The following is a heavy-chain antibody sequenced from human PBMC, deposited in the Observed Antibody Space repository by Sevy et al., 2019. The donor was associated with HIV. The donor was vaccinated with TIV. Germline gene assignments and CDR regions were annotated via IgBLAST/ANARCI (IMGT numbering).Heavy chain of an antibody. CDR1: GLSVTNNG. CDR3: ARYIHGFDY. D-gene: IGHD1-20*01. J-gene: IGHJ4*02. Sequence: GGSLRLSCEVSGLSVTNNGMHWVRQAPGKGLEWVAVIYSGGSTYYADSVKGRFTISRDNSKNTLYLQMNSLRAEDTAVYYCARYIHGFDYWGQGTLVTVSS. CDR2: IYSGGST. V-gene: IGHV3-66*01.